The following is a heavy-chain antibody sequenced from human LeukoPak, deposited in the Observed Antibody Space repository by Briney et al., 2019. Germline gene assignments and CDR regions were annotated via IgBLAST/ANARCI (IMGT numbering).Heavy chain of an antibody. D-gene: IGHD3-10*01. J-gene: IGHJ4*02. CDR1: GFTFGDYA. V-gene: IGHV3-53*01. CDR3: ARSTLWFGADY. CDR2: IYSGGST. Sequence: PGGSLRLSCTASGFTFGDYAMSWIRQAPGKGLEWVSVIYSGGSTYYADSVKGRFTISRDNSKNTLYLQMNSLRAEDTAVYYCARSTLWFGADYWGQGTLVTVSS.